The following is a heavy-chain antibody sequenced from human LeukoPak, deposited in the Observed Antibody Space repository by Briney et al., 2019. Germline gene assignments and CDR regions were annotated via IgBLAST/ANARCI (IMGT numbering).Heavy chain of an antibody. Sequence: GGSLRLSCAASGFTFSNYAMHWVRQAPGKGLEWVAVISYDGSNKYSADSVKGRFTISRDNSKNTLFLQMNSLRAEDTAVYYCARDPYYYGSGGTDYWGQGTLVTVSS. CDR2: ISYDGSNK. D-gene: IGHD3-10*01. J-gene: IGHJ4*02. V-gene: IGHV3-30-3*01. CDR3: ARDPYYYGSGGTDY. CDR1: GFTFSNYA.